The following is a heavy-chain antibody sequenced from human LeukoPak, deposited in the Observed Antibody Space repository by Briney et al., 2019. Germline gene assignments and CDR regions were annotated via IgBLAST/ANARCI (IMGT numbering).Heavy chain of an antibody. CDR1: GFTFSSYG. V-gene: IGHV3-23*01. D-gene: IGHD5/OR15-5a*01. J-gene: IGHJ4*02. Sequence: GGSLRLSCAASGFTFSSYGMHWVRQAPGKGLEWVSAISGSGGSTYYADSVKGRFTISRDNAKNSLYLQMNSLRAEDTAVYYCARARAPVLRFRGPFDYWGQGTLVTVSS. CDR2: ISGSGGST. CDR3: ARARAPVLRFRGPFDY.